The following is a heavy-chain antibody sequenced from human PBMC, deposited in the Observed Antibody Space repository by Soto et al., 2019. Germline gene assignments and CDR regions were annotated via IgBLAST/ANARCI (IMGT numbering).Heavy chain of an antibody. CDR1: GFTFNNYA. Sequence: EVQLSESGGNLIQPGESLRISCAASGFTFNNYAMNWVRQAPGKGLEWVSAVSGSGGSTYYADSVKGRFTISRDNSKNTLYLQMNNLRVDDTDVYYCAKGDRGYCSGGSCYLGDYWGQGTLVTVSS. V-gene: IGHV3-23*01. D-gene: IGHD2-15*01. J-gene: IGHJ4*02. CDR3: AKGDRGYCSGGSCYLGDY. CDR2: VSGSGGST.